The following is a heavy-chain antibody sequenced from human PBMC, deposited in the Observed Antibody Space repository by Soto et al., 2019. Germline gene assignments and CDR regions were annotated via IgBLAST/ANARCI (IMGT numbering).Heavy chain of an antibody. V-gene: IGHV3-74*01. CDR1: GFTFSSYW. CDR3: ARDYGGKDYYDGMDV. Sequence: GGSLRLSCAASGFTFSSYWMHWVRQAPGKGLVWVSRINSDGSSTSYADSVKGRFTISRDNAKNTLYLQMNSLRAEDTAVYYCARDYGGKDYYDGMDVWGQGTTVTVSS. D-gene: IGHD4-17*01. J-gene: IGHJ6*02. CDR2: INSDGSST.